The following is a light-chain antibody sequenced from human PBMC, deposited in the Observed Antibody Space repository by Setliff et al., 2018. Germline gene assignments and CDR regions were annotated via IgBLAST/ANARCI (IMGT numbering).Light chain of an antibody. Sequence: QPALAQPASVSGSPGQSITISCTGASSDITNYDYVSWYQHHPGKAPKLILYNVSHRPSGISARFSGSKSGNTAYLTISGLQPEDEAEYFCSSYTRSNTLRVFGGGTKVTVL. CDR1: SSDITNYDY. CDR3: SSYTRSNTLRV. V-gene: IGLV2-14*03. J-gene: IGLJ3*02. CDR2: NVS.